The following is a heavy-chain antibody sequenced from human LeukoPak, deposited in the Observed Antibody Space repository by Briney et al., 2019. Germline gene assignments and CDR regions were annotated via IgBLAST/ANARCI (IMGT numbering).Heavy chain of an antibody. CDR1: GFTFSSYA. CDR2: ISGSGGST. Sequence: PGGSLRLSCAASGFTFSSYAMSWVRQAPGKGLEWVSAISGSGGSTYYADSVKGRFTISRDNSKNTLYLQMYSLRAEDTAVYYCAKQGGSYYFRFDYWGQGTLVTVSS. J-gene: IGHJ4*02. CDR3: AKQGGSYYFRFDY. D-gene: IGHD1-26*01. V-gene: IGHV3-23*01.